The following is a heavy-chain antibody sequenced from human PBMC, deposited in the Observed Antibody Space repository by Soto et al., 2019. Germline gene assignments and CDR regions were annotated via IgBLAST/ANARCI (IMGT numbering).Heavy chain of an antibody. CDR1: GGSVSSGSYY. CDR3: ARDTLDSSGYGPGYYYGMDV. CDR2: IYYSGST. Sequence: SETLSLTCTVSGGSVSSGSYYWSWIRQPPGKGLEWIGYIYYSGSTNYNPSLKSRVTISVDTSKNQFSLKLSSVTAADTAVYYCARDTLDSSGYGPGYYYGMDVWGQGTTVTVSS. V-gene: IGHV4-61*01. J-gene: IGHJ6*02. D-gene: IGHD3-22*01.